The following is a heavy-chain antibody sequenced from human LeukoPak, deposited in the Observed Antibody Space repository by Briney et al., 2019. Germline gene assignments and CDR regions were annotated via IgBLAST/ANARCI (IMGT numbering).Heavy chain of an antibody. CDR2: IIPILGIA. Sequence: GVSVKVSCKASGGTFSSYAISWVRQAPGQGLEWMGRIIPILGIANYAQKFQGRVTITADKSTSTAYMELSSLRSEDTAVYYCARDLWYSSSWYREYNWFDPWGQGTLVTVSS. CDR1: GGTFSSYA. V-gene: IGHV1-69*04. J-gene: IGHJ5*02. D-gene: IGHD6-13*01. CDR3: ARDLWYSSSWYREYNWFDP.